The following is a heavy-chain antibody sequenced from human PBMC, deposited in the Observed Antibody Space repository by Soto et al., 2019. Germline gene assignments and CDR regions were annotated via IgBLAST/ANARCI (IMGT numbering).Heavy chain of an antibody. Sequence: QVQLQESGPGLVKPSDTLSLTCAISGTSISGDYWWGWIRQTPGKGLEWIGYISSGGATQYNPSLGNRLTMSVDTSRSQFSLKLSSVTAVDAALYYCTRKTGGYYFFEYWGRGTLVTVSS. V-gene: IGHV4-28*01. CDR2: ISSGGAT. J-gene: IGHJ4*02. D-gene: IGHD2-8*02. CDR1: GTSISGDYW. CDR3: TRKTGGYYFFEY.